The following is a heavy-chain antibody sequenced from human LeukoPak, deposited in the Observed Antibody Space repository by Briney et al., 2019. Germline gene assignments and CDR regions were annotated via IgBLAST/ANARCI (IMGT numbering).Heavy chain of an antibody. CDR2: ISYDGSNK. D-gene: IGHD1-26*01. V-gene: IGHV3-30*18. CDR3: AKDKYSGSYYEAYYYGMDV. CDR1: GFTFSSYG. J-gene: IGHJ6*02. Sequence: GRSLRLSCAASGFTFSSYGMHWVRQAPGKGLEWVAVISYDGSNKYYADSVKGRFTISRDNSKNTLYLQMNSLRAEDTAVYYCAKDKYSGSYYEAYYYGMDVWGQGTTVTVSS.